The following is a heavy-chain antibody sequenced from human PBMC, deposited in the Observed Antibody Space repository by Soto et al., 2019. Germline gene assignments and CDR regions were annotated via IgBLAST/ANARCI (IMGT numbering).Heavy chain of an antibody. CDR3: ARARDSRIFDY. D-gene: IGHD3-22*01. Sequence: QVQLQESGPGLVKPSQTLSLTCTVSGGSISSGGYYWSWIRQHPGKGLEWIGYIYYSGSTYYNPSLKCRVTRSVDTSKNQFSLKLSSVTAADTAVYSCARARDSRIFDYWGQGTLVTVSS. CDR2: IYYSGST. V-gene: IGHV4-31*03. J-gene: IGHJ4*02. CDR1: GGSISSGGYY.